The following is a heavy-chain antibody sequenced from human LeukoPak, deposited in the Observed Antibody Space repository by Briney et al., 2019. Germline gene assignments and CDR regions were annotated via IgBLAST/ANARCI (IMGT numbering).Heavy chain of an antibody. CDR3: ARDFRYFDL. CDR1: GGSISSYY. J-gene: IGHJ2*01. Sequence: SETLSLTCTVSGGSISSYYWSWIRQPPGKGLEWIGYIYYSGGTNYNPSLKSRVTISVDTSKNQFSLKLSSVTAADTAVYYCARDFRYFDLWGRGTLVTVSS. V-gene: IGHV4-59*01. CDR2: IYYSGGT.